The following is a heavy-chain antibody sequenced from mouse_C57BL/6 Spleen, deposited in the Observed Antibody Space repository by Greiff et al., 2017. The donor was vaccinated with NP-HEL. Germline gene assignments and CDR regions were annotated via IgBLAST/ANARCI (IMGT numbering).Heavy chain of an antibody. CDR3: ANYYGSSLPWYFDV. V-gene: IGHV1-82*01. Sequence: QVQLKQSGPELVKPGASVKISCKASGYAFSSSWMNWVKQRPGKGLEWIGRIYPGDGDTNYNGKFKGKATLTADKSSSTAYMQLSSLTSEDSAVYFCANYYGSSLPWYFDVWGTGTTVTVSS. J-gene: IGHJ1*03. CDR2: IYPGDGDT. CDR1: GYAFSSSW. D-gene: IGHD1-1*01.